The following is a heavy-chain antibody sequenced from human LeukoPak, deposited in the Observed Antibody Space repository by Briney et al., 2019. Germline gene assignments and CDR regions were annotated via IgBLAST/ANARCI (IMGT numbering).Heavy chain of an antibody. CDR3: ARGTPIVGATISRAYDY. CDR2: ISAYNGNT. CDR1: GYTFTSYG. V-gene: IGHV1-18*01. Sequence: ASVKVSCKASGYTFTSYGISWVRQAPGQGLEWMGWISAYNGNTNYAQKLQGRVTMTTDTSTSTAYMELRSLRSDDTAVYYCARGTPIVGATISRAYDYWGQGTLVTVSS. D-gene: IGHD1-26*01. J-gene: IGHJ4*02.